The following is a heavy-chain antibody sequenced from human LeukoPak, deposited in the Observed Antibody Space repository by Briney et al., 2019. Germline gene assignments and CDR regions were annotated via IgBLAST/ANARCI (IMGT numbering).Heavy chain of an antibody. J-gene: IGHJ4*02. V-gene: IGHV4-39*01. D-gene: IGHD6-19*01. Sequence: PSETLSLTCTVSGGSLSGSSYYWGWIRQPPGKGLEWIGSIYYSGSTYYNPSLKTRVTISVDTSKNQFSLKLSSVTAADTAVYYCASVPRIAVAAVPDYWGQGTLVTVSS. CDR1: GGSLSGSSYY. CDR2: IYYSGST. CDR3: ASVPRIAVAAVPDY.